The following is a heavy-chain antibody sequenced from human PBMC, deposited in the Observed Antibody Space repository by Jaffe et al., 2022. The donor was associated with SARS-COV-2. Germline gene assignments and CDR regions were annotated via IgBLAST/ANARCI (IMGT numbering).Heavy chain of an antibody. J-gene: IGHJ6*03. CDR3: ARDHIGYCSGGTCSGVYYYMDV. V-gene: IGHV1-69*01. CDR1: GGTFSSYA. Sequence: QVQLVQSGAEVKKPGSSVKVSCKASGGTFSSYAISWVRQAPGQGLEWMGGIIPIFGTANYAQKFQGRVTITADESTSTAYMELSSLRSEDTAVYYCARDHIGYCSGGTCSGVYYYMDVWGKGTTVTVSS. CDR2: IIPIFGTA. D-gene: IGHD2-15*01.